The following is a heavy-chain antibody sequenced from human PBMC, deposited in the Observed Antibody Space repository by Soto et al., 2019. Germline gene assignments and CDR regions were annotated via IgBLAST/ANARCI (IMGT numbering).Heavy chain of an antibody. V-gene: IGHV4-4*07. J-gene: IGHJ4*02. CDR3: AREWSHSGNDF. D-gene: IGHD5-12*01. CDR2: IYPSGST. Sequence: ETLSLRGTVSGGCLSGHYWIWIRQSAGKGLEWIGRIYPSGSTDYNRSLNSRVTMSLDMSKNQFSLDLTSVTAADTAVYFCAREWSHSGNDFWGRGTLVTVSS. CDR1: GGCLSGHY.